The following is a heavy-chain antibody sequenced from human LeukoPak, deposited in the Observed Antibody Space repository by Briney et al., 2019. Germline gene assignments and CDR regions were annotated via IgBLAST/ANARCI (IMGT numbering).Heavy chain of an antibody. CDR1: GGTFSSYA. J-gene: IGHJ3*01. CDR2: IIPIFGTA. CDR3: ASNVDSGVDV. V-gene: IGHV1-69*01. D-gene: IGHD5-12*01. Sequence: GSSVKVSCKASGGTFSSYAISWVRQAPGQGLEWMRGIIPIFGTANYAQKFQGRVTITADESTSTAYMELSSLRSEDTAMYYCASNVDSGVDVWGQGKMVTVSS.